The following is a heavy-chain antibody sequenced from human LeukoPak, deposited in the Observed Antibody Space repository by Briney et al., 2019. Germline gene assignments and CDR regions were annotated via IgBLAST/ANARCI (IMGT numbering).Heavy chain of an antibody. J-gene: IGHJ5*02. CDR1: GYTFTSYD. CDR3: AGQGGLSDDLGFDP. D-gene: IGHD3-16*02. Sequence: ASVKVSCKASGYTFTSYDINWVRQATGQGLEWMGWMNPNNGNTGYAQKFQGRVTITRNTSISTAYMELSSLRSEDTAVYYCAGQGGLSDDLGFDPWGQGTLVTVSS. V-gene: IGHV1-8*03. CDR2: MNPNNGNT.